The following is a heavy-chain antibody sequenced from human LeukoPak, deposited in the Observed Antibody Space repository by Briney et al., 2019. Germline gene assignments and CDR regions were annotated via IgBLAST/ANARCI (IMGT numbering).Heavy chain of an antibody. CDR3: ARDAGDDSYGYSY. Sequence: GGSLRLSCAASGFTFSSYWMHWVRQAPGKGLVWVSRINSDGSTTNYADSVKGRFTISRDNAKNSLYLQMNSLRAEDTAVYYCARDAGDDSYGYSYWGQGTLVTVSS. J-gene: IGHJ4*02. CDR2: INSDGSTT. D-gene: IGHD5-18*01. CDR1: GFTFSSYW. V-gene: IGHV3-74*01.